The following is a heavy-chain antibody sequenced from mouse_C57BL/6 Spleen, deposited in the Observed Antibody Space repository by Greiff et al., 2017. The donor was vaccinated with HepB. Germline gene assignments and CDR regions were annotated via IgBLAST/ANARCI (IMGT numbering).Heavy chain of an antibody. J-gene: IGHJ4*01. Sequence: QVQLQQSGAELVRPGTSVKLSCKASGYTFTSYWMHWVKQRPGKGLEWIGVIDPSDSYTNYNQKFKGKATLTVDTSSSTSYMQLSSLTSVDSAVYDCARWDYSSMDYWGQGTSVTVAS. D-gene: IGHD2-12*01. CDR2: IDPSDSYT. CDR3: ARWDYSSMDY. V-gene: IGHV1-59*01. CDR1: GYTFTSYW.